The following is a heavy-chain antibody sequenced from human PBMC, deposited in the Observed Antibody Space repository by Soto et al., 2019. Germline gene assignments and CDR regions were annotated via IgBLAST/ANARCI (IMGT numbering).Heavy chain of an antibody. CDR1: GFSFHDYA. CDR3: AKDGGYRGYGGVTDLDGIDS. Sequence: EVQLVESGGGLVQPGRSLRLSCVTSGFSFHDYAMHWVRQVPGKGLEWVSGVSWNNSPIHYAASVAGRFTIIRDDAKSSLFLQMNSLRPDDTAFYYCAKDGGYRGYGGVTDLDGIDSWGRGTLVTVSS. V-gene: IGHV3-9*01. CDR2: VSWNNSPI. D-gene: IGHD5-12*01. J-gene: IGHJ4*02.